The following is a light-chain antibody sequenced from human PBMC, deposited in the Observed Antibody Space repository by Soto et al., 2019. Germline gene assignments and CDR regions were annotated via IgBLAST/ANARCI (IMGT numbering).Light chain of an antibody. V-gene: IGLV2-23*02. CDR1: SSDVGSYNL. Sequence: QSALTQPASVSGSPGQSITISCTGTSSDVGSYNLVSWYQQHPGKAPKLMIYEVSKRPSGVSNRLSGSKSGNTASLTISGLQAEDEADYYCCSYAGSSTSWVFGGGTKVTVL. CDR2: EVS. J-gene: IGLJ3*02. CDR3: CSYAGSSTSWV.